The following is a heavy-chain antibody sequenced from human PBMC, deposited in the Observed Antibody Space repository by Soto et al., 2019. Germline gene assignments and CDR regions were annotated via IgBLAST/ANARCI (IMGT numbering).Heavy chain of an antibody. CDR3: ASCYYDFWSGYCYYYYGMDV. Sequence: SVKVSCKASGGTFSSYAISWVRQAPGQGLEWMGGIIPIFGTANYAQKFQGRVTITADKSTSTAYMELSSLRSEDTAVYYCASCYYDFWSGYCYYYYGMDVWGQGTTVTVS. J-gene: IGHJ6*02. D-gene: IGHD3-3*01. CDR2: IIPIFGTA. V-gene: IGHV1-69*06. CDR1: GGTFSSYA.